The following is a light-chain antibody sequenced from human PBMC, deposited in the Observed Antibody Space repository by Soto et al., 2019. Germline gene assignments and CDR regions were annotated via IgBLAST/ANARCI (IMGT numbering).Light chain of an antibody. Sequence: QSALTQPPSASGSPGQSVTISCTGTSSDVGSYDYVSWYQQQPGKVPRLMIYEVTKRPSGVPDRFSGSKSGNTATLTVSGLQAEDEADYYCNSYVSSDTWIFGGGTKVTVL. V-gene: IGLV2-8*01. CDR3: NSYVSSDTWI. J-gene: IGLJ2*01. CDR1: SSDVGSYDY. CDR2: EVT.